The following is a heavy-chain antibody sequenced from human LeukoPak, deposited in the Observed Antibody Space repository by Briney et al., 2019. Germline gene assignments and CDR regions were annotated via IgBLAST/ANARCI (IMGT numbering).Heavy chain of an antibody. CDR3: ARGHLSNWFDP. V-gene: IGHV4-34*01. J-gene: IGHJ5*02. CDR1: GGSFSGYY. Sequence: SETLSLTCAVYGGSFSGYYWSWIRQPRGKGLEWIGEINHSGSTNYNPSLKSRVTISVDTSKNQFSLKLSSVTAADTAVYYCARGHLSNWFDPWGQGTLVTVSS. CDR2: INHSGST.